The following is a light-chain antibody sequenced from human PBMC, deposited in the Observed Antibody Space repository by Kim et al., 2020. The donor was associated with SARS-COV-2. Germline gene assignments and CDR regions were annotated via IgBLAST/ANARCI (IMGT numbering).Light chain of an antibody. J-gene: IGLJ3*02. V-gene: IGLV1-40*01. CDR3: QSYDSSLTAL. CDR2: SNF. Sequence: GQRVTISCTGTNSNIGVGYDVHWYQQRPGTAPKLVIYSNFHRPSGVPDRFSGSKSGSSASLTITGLQAEDEADYYCQSYDSSLTALFGGGTQLSVL. CDR1: NSNIGVGYD.